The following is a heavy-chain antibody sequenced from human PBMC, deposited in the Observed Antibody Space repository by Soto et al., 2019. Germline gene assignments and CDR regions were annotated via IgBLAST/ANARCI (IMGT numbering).Heavy chain of an antibody. J-gene: IGHJ6*03. CDR3: ARDLSWGSNWYYYMDV. CDR1: GVILIAWA. CDR2: ISSSSSVI. Sequence: CAAVGVILIAWATNQISKTPGKGLEWVSYISSSSSVIDYADSVKGRFTVSRDNARNSLYLQMNGLRAEDTAVYYCARDLSWGSNWYYYMDVWGKGTTVTVSS. D-gene: IGHD7-27*01. V-gene: IGHV3-48*01.